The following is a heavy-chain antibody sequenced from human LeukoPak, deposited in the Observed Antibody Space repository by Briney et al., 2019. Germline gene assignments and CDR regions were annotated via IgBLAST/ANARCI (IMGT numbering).Heavy chain of an antibody. J-gene: IGHJ6*03. Sequence: SETLSLTCTVSGGSISSYYWSWIRQPAGKGLEWIGRIYTSGSTNYNPSLKSRVTISIDTSKNQVSLKLNSVTAADTAVYYCAKGRYYYYMDVWGKGTTVTVS. CDR2: IYTSGST. CDR3: AKGRYYYYMDV. V-gene: IGHV4-4*07. CDR1: GGSISSYY.